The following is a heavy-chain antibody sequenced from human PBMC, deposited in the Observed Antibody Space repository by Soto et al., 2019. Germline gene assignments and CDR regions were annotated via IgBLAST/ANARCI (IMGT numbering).Heavy chain of an antibody. CDR3: ASGYYYGSGSYGNYGMDV. Sequence: SQTLSLTCAISGDSVSSNSAAWNWIRQSPSRGLEWLGRTYYRSKWYNDYAVSVKSRITINPDTSKNQFSLQLNSVTPEDTAVYYCASGYYYGSGSYGNYGMDVWGQGTTVTVSS. V-gene: IGHV6-1*01. CDR2: TYYRSKWYN. J-gene: IGHJ6*02. CDR1: GDSVSSNSAA. D-gene: IGHD3-10*01.